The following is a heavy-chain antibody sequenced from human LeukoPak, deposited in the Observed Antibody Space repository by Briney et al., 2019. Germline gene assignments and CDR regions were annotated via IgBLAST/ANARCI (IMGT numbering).Heavy chain of an antibody. D-gene: IGHD4-17*01. CDR3: ARDFVYGDSLEYFQD. CDR2: IKEDGSDK. Sequence: GGSLRLSCAASGFTFSSYWMSWVRQAPGKGLDWVSHIKEDGSDKNYVDSVKGRFTISRDNAKNSLYLQMNSLRVEDTAEYYCARDFVYGDSLEYFQDWGQGTLVTVSS. CDR1: GFTFSSYW. J-gene: IGHJ1*01. V-gene: IGHV3-7*05.